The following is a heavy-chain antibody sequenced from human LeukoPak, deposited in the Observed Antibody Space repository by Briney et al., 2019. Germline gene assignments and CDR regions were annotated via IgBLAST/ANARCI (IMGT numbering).Heavy chain of an antibody. V-gene: IGHV1-18*01. CDR1: GYTFTSYG. CDR3: AGGYSYGPGSAFDI. D-gene: IGHD5-18*01. J-gene: IGHJ3*02. Sequence: ASVKVSCKASGYTFTSYGISWVRQAPGQGLEWMGWISAYNGNTNYAQKFQGRVTITRDTSASTAYMELSSLRSEDTAVYYCAGGYSYGPGSAFDIWGQGTMVTVSS. CDR2: ISAYNGNT.